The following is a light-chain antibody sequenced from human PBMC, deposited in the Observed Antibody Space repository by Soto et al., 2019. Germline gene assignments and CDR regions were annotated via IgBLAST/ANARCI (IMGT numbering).Light chain of an antibody. CDR3: HQYGRTSWT. V-gene: IGKV3-20*01. Sequence: EIVLTQSPGTLSLSRGEGATLPCRASQSVSTNFFAWYQQKPGQAPRLLIYGASTRATGIPDRFSGSGSGTDFTLTISRLELEEFAVYYCHQYGRTSWTFGQGTKLDIK. CDR2: GAS. CDR1: QSVSTNF. J-gene: IGKJ1*01.